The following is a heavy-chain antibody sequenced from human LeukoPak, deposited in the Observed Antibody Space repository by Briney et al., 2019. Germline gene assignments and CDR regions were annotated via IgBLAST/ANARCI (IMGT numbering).Heavy chain of an antibody. CDR2: YYHGSNT. J-gene: IGHJ4*02. D-gene: IGHD6-13*01. V-gene: IGHV4-4*02. CDR1: GDSISSKNW. Sequence: MTSETLSLTCAVSGDSISSKNWWKCGHQPAGRVLWMSWKYYHGSNTNNTPSLKSLVTTAEDNSKNHFSLILSSVPAADTAVYYCARDNEYSKSWSFDYWGQGTLVTVSS. CDR3: ARDNEYSKSWSFDY.